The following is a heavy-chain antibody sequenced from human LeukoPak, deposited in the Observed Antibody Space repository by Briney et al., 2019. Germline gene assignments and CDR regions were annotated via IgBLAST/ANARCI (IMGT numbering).Heavy chain of an antibody. J-gene: IGHJ5*02. CDR3: ARVRDIVVVPAAIYTTGFDP. V-gene: IGHV1-2*02. CDR1: GYTFTGYY. D-gene: IGHD2-2*02. Sequence: ASVKVSCKASGYTFTGYYMHWVRQAPGQGLEWMGWINPNSGGTNYAQKFQGRVTMTRDTSISTAYMELSRPRSDDTAVYYCARVRDIVVVPAAIYTTGFDPWGQGTLVTVSS. CDR2: INPNSGGT.